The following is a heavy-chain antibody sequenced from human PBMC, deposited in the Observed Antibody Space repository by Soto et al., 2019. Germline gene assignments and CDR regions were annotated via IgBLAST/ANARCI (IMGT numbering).Heavy chain of an antibody. D-gene: IGHD2-2*01. Sequence: GASVKVSCKASGGTFSSYAISWVRQAPGQGLEWMGGIIPIFGTANYAQKFQGRVTITADESTSTAYMELSSLRSEDTAVYYCARGGYCSSTSCYRWFDPWGQGTQVTVSS. CDR2: IIPIFGTA. J-gene: IGHJ5*02. CDR3: ARGGYCSSTSCYRWFDP. CDR1: GGTFSSYA. V-gene: IGHV1-69*13.